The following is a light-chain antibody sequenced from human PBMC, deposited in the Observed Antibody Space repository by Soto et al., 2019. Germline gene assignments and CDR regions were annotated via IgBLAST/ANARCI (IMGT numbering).Light chain of an antibody. Sequence: DIQMTQSPSSLSAALGDRVTITCRASQSGINDLYWYHQQPGKAPKLLIHSTSTWHTEVPSRFSGSGSGTDFTLTINSLQPEDFGTYYCQQSYTFPRTFGQGTKVDIK. CDR1: QSGIND. V-gene: IGKV1-39*01. CDR2: STS. J-gene: IGKJ1*01. CDR3: QQSYTFPRT.